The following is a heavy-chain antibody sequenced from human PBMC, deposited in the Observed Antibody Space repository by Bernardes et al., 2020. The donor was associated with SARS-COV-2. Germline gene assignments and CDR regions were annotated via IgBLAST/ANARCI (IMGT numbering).Heavy chain of an antibody. CDR1: GGSISSGGYY. CDR2: IHYGGNT. D-gene: IGHD3-16*01. Sequence: SETLSLTCSVAGGSISSGGYYWSWIRQYPGKGLEWIGYIHYGGNTLYSPSLKSRLTISVDTSKNQLSLRLDSVTAADTAVYFCAMDTHAYSRFDYWGQGHRVTVSS. J-gene: IGHJ4*02. V-gene: IGHV4-31*03. CDR3: AMDTHAYSRFDY.